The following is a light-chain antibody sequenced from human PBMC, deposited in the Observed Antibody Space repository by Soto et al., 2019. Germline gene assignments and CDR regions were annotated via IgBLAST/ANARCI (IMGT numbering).Light chain of an antibody. CDR1: QSISSW. Sequence: DIQMTQSPSTLSASVGDRVTITCRARQSISSWLAWYLQKPGKAPKLLIYKASNLQDSVPSRFSGSGSGTEFNLPISSRQHDDVVTYYCKQYSSDSSYTFCQGTQLEIK. CDR2: KAS. J-gene: IGKJ2*01. CDR3: KQYSSDSSYT. V-gene: IGKV1-5*03.